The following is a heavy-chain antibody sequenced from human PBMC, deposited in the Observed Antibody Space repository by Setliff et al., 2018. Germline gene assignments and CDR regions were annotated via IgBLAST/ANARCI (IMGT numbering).Heavy chain of an antibody. D-gene: IGHD2-2*02. Sequence: SVKVSCKASGYTFTGYYMHWVRQAPGQGLEWMGGIIPIFGTAKYAQKFQGRVTITADESTSTAYMELSSLRSEDTAVHYCARDSRGLVPAAIEGSYYYYGMDVWGQGTTVTVSS. CDR2: IIPIFGTA. V-gene: IGHV1-69*13. CDR3: ARDSRGLVPAAIEGSYYYYGMDV. CDR1: GYTFTGYY. J-gene: IGHJ6*02.